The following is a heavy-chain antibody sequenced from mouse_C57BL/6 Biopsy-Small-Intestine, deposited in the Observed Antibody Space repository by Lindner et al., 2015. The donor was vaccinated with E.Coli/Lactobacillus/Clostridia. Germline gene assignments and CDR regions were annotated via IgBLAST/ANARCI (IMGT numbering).Heavy chain of an antibody. Sequence: VQLQESGGGLVKPGGSLKLSCAASGFTFSDYGMHWVRQAPEKGLEWVAYISSGSYTIYYADTVKGRFTISRDNAKSTLFLQMTSLRSEDTAMYYCARRGANYGTYYAMDYWGQGTSVTVSS. V-gene: IGHV5-17*01. D-gene: IGHD1-1*01. J-gene: IGHJ4*01. CDR1: GFTFSDYG. CDR2: ISSGSYTI. CDR3: ARRGANYGTYYAMDY.